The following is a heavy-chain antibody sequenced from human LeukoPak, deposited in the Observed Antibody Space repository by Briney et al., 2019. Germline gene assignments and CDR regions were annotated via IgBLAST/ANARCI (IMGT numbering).Heavy chain of an antibody. CDR2: ISSSSSYI. V-gene: IGHV3-21*01. CDR1: GFTFSSYS. D-gene: IGHD3-9*01. J-gene: IGHJ4*02. CDR3: ARDPGNYYDILTFFDY. Sequence: PGGSLRLSCAASGFTFSSYSMNWVRQAPGKGLEWVSSISSSSSYIYYADSVKGRFTISRDNAKNSLYLQMNSLRAEDTAVYYCARDPGNYYDILTFFDYWGQGTLVTVSS.